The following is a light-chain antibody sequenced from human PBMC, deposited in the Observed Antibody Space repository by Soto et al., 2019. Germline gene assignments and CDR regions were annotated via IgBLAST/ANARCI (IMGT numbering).Light chain of an antibody. Sequence: DIHMSQCPSCLSASVVYRFSIACEASQDISNYLNWYQQKPGKAPKLLIYDASNLETGVPSRFSGSGSGTDFTFTISSLQPEDIATYYCQQYDNLPLTFGGGTEVDIK. V-gene: IGKV1-33*01. J-gene: IGKJ4*01. CDR1: QDISNY. CDR3: QQYDNLPLT. CDR2: DAS.